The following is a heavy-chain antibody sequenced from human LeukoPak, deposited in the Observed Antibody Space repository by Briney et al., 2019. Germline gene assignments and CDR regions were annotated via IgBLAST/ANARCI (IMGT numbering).Heavy chain of an antibody. V-gene: IGHV4-59*01. CDR3: AGGSFDWSNYYMDV. D-gene: IGHD3-9*01. J-gene: IGHJ6*03. Sequence: PSETLSLTCTVSGGSISSYYWSWIRQPPGKGLEYIGYIYYSGSTNYNPSLKSRVTISLDTSKSQFSLKLSSVTAADTAVYYCAGGSFDWSNYYMDVWGKGTTVTVSS. CDR2: IYYSGST. CDR1: GGSISSYY.